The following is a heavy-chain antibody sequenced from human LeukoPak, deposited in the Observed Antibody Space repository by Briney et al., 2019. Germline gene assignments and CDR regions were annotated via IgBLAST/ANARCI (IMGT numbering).Heavy chain of an antibody. D-gene: IGHD5-18*01. Sequence: GRSLRLSCAASGFTFDDYAMHWVRQAPGKGLEWVSGISWNSGSIGYADSVKGRFTISRDNAKNSLYLQMNSLRAEGTALYYCAKDIRGYSYGSWFDPWGQGTLVTVSS. CDR2: ISWNSGSI. CDR1: GFTFDDYA. J-gene: IGHJ5*02. V-gene: IGHV3-9*01. CDR3: AKDIRGYSYGSWFDP.